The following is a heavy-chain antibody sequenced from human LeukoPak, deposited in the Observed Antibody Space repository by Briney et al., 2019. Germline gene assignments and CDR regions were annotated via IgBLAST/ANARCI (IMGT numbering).Heavy chain of an antibody. CDR2: IKSKTDGGTT. CDR1: GFTFSSYS. J-gene: IGHJ4*02. V-gene: IGHV3-15*01. Sequence: GGSLRLSCAASGFTFSSYSMNWVRQAPGKGLEWVGRIKSKTDGGTTDYAAPVKGRFTISRDDSKNTLYLQMNSLKTEDTAVYYCTTVLHYYDSSGYYSIDYWGQGTLVTVSS. D-gene: IGHD3-22*01. CDR3: TTVLHYYDSSGYYSIDY.